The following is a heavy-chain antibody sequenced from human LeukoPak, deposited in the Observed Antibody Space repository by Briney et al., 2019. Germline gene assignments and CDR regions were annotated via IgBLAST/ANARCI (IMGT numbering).Heavy chain of an antibody. CDR3: ARDQVYGDSSDAFDI. D-gene: IGHD4-17*01. J-gene: IGHJ3*02. Sequence: ASVRVSCMPSRYSLTRDAISWVRPAPRQGLERMAWISAYNGNTNYAQKLQGRVTMTTDTSTSTAYMELRSLRSDDTAVYYCARDQVYGDSSDAFDIWGQGTMITVSS. CDR2: ISAYNGNT. CDR1: RYSLTRDA. V-gene: IGHV1-18*01.